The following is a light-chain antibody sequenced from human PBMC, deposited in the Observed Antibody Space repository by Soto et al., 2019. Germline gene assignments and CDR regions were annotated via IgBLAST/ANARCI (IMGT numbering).Light chain of an antibody. CDR1: QGIGDT. CDR3: QQYGSSYPWT. V-gene: IGKV3-20*01. CDR2: DTS. J-gene: IGKJ1*01. Sequence: EVVMTQSPATLSVSPGEGVTLSCMASQGIGDTLAWYQHQPGQTPRLLIYDTSTRATGVPARFSGSRSGTDFTLTIRRLEPEDFAVYYCQQYGSSYPWTFGQGTKVDIK.